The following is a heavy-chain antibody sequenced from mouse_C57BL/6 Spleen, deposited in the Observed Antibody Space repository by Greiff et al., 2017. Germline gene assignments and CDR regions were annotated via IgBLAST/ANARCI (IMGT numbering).Heavy chain of an antibody. CDR3: ADSGDFDY. CDR2: IYPGDGDT. Sequence: VQVVESGPELVKPGASVKISCKASGYAFSSSWMNWVKQRPGKGLEWIGRIYPGDGDTTYNGKFKGKATLTADKSSSTAYMQLSSLPSEDSAVYFCADSGDFDYWGQGTTRTVSS. CDR1: GYAFSSSW. J-gene: IGHJ2*01. V-gene: IGHV1-82*01. D-gene: IGHD3-2*02.